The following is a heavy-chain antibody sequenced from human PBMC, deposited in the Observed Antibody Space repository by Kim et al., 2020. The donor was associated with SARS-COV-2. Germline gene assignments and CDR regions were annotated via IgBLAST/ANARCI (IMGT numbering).Heavy chain of an antibody. CDR1: GYTFTSYD. CDR2: MNPNSGNT. CDR3: ARGQWVNNWFDP. D-gene: IGHD1-26*01. V-gene: IGHV1-8*01. J-gene: IGHJ5*02. Sequence: ASVKVSCKASGYTFTSYDINWVRQATGQGLEWMGWMNPNSGNTGYAQKFQGRVTMTRNTSISTAYMELSSLRSEDTAVYYCARGQWVNNWFDPWGQGTLVTVSS.